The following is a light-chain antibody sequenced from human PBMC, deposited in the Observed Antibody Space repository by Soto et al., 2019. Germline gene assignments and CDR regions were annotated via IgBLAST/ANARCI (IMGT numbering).Light chain of an antibody. CDR2: AAS. J-gene: IGKJ5*01. V-gene: IGKV1-39*01. CDR1: QSISSY. CDR3: QQSYMDPIT. Sequence: DIQMTQSPSSLSASVGDRVTITCRASQSISSYLNWYQQKPGKAPKLLIYAASHLQSGVPSRFSGGGSGTAFTLIISSLQPEDFATYFCQQSYMDPITFGQGTRLEIK.